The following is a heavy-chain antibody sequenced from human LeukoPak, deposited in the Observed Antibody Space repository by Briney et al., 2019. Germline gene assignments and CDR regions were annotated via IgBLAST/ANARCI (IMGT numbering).Heavy chain of an antibody. CDR1: GGSISSGGYY. J-gene: IGHJ4*02. D-gene: IGHD3-10*01. V-gene: IGHV4-31*03. CDR2: IYYSGST. Sequence: SQTLPLTCTVSGGSISSGGYYWSWIRQHPGKGLEWIGYIYYSGSTYYNPSLLSRVTISVDTSKNQFSLKLSSVTAADTAVYYCARDGTLVRGVPHYFDYWGQGTLVTVSS. CDR3: ARDGTLVRGVPHYFDY.